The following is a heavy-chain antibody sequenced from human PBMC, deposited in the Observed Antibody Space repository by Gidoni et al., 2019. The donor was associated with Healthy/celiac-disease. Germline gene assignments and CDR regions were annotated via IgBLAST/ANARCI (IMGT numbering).Heavy chain of an antibody. D-gene: IGHD3-3*01. J-gene: IGHJ4*02. Sequence: EVQLVESGGGLLQPGRSLRLSGAAPGCTFDDYAMHWVRQAPGKGLEWVSGISWNSGSIGYADSVKGRFTISRDNAKNSLYLQMNSLRAEDTALYYCAKGGRDFGVLDYWGQGTLVTVSS. CDR1: GCTFDDYA. CDR2: ISWNSGSI. V-gene: IGHV3-9*01. CDR3: AKGGRDFGVLDY.